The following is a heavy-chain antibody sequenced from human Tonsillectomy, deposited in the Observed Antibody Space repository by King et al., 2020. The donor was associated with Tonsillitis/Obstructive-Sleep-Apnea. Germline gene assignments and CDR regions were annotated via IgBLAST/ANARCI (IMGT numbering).Heavy chain of an antibody. D-gene: IGHD4-23*01. Sequence: VQLQESGPSLGKPSETLSLKCTVSGGSMSTFYWSWIRPSPGKGLEWIGYTYYSGSSNYNPSLKSRLTISDDMSKNEFSLTLTSVTAADTAVYYCARGRTYGGLLDFWGQGALVTVSS. CDR2: TYYSGSS. J-gene: IGHJ4*02. CDR3: ARGRTYGGLLDF. CDR1: GGSMSTFY. V-gene: IGHV4-59*01.